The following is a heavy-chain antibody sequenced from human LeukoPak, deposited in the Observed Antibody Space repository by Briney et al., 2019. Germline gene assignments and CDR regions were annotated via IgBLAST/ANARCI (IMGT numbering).Heavy chain of an antibody. CDR2: ISYDGSDK. J-gene: IGHJ3*02. Sequence: GGSLRLSCAASGFTFSSYAMYWVRQAPGKGLEWVAVISYDGSDKFYADSVKGRFTISRDNSKNTLYLQMNSLRAEDTAVYYCARGGGSYPPRAFDIWGQGTMVTVSS. CDR3: ARGGGSYPPRAFDI. V-gene: IGHV3-30*04. D-gene: IGHD1-26*01. CDR1: GFTFSSYA.